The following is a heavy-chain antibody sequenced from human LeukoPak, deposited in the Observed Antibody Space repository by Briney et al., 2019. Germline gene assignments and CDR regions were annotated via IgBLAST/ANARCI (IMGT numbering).Heavy chain of an antibody. D-gene: IGHD3-22*01. CDR3: ARGPSYYYDSSGYYYGWFDP. J-gene: IGHJ5*02. CDR2: VYYTGST. V-gene: IGHV4-59*12. Sequence: SETLSLTCTVSGGSINNYYWSWIRQPPGKAVEWIGYVYYTGSTNYNPSLKSRVTISVDTSKNQFSLKLSSVTAADTAVYYCARGPSYYYDSSGYYYGWFDPWGQGTLVTVSS. CDR1: GGSINNYY.